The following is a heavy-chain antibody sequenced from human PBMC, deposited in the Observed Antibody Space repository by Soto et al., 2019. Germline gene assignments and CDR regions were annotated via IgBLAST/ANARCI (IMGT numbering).Heavy chain of an antibody. CDR3: ARLGFPGAIYFDS. V-gene: IGHV5-51*01. CDR1: GYNFTTFW. Sequence: PWESLKISCKGSGYNFTTFWIVFLRQIPGKGLEWMGIIYPGDSETKYSPDFEGQVTISADRSTNTAYLQWRSLRASDTAMYYCARLGFPGAIYFDSWGLGTLVTVSS. CDR2: IYPGDSET. J-gene: IGHJ4*02.